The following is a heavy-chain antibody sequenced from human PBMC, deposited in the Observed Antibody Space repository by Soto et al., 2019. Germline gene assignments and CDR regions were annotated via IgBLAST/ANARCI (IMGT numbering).Heavy chain of an antibody. J-gene: IGHJ6*02. Sequence: GGSLRLSCAASGFTFSNYGMHWVRQAPGKGLEWVAIIWHDGNNKYYADSVRGRFIISRDNSKNRLYLQMNSLRAEDTAVYYCASDLVGASDSYRLDVWGQGTPVTVSS. CDR1: GFTFSNYG. CDR3: ASDLVGASDSYRLDV. D-gene: IGHD1-26*01. CDR2: IWHDGNNK. V-gene: IGHV3-33*01.